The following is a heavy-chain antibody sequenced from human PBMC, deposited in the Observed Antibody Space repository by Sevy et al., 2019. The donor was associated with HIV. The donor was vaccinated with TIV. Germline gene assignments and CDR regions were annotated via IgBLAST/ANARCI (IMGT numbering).Heavy chain of an antibody. CDR3: RMVRAVIGPFYYYYGMDV. CDR1: GYTLTELS. V-gene: IGHV1-24*01. Sequence: ASVKVSCKVSGYTLTELSMHWVRQAPGKGLEWMGGLAPEDGETIYAQKFQGRVTMTEDTSTDTAYMELSSLRSEDTAVYYCRMVRAVIGPFYYYYGMDVWGQGTTVTVSS. CDR2: LAPEDGET. J-gene: IGHJ6*02. D-gene: IGHD3-10*01.